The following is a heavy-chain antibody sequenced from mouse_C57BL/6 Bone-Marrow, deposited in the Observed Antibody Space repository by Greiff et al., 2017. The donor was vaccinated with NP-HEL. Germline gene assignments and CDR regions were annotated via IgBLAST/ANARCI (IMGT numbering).Heavy chain of an antibody. CDR2: IDPENGDT. J-gene: IGHJ3*01. Sequence: VQLQQSGAELVRPGASVKLSCTASGFNIKDDYMHWVKQRPEQGLEWIGWIDPENGDTEYASKFQGKATITADTSSNTAYLQLSILTSADTAVDYCSTYCGNYVAWFAYWGQGTLVTVSA. CDR1: GFNIKDDY. D-gene: IGHD2-1*01. V-gene: IGHV14-4*01. CDR3: STYCGNYVAWFAY.